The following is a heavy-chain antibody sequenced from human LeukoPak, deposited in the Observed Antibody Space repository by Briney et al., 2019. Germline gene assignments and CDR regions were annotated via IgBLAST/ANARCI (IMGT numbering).Heavy chain of an antibody. V-gene: IGHV3-9*01. Sequence: PGGSLRLSCAASRFTFDDYAMHWVRQAPGKGLEGVSGISWNSGSIGYADSVKGRFTISRDNAKNSLYLQMNSLRAEDTALYYCAKDIGGIGAAGFDYWGQGTLVTVSS. CDR1: RFTFDDYA. CDR2: ISWNSGSI. CDR3: AKDIGGIGAAGFDY. D-gene: IGHD6-13*01. J-gene: IGHJ4*02.